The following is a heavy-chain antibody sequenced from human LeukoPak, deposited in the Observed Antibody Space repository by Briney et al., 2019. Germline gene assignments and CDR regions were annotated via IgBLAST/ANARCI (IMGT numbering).Heavy chain of an antibody. CDR3: ARDGGSGNPRFDS. V-gene: IGHV3-53*01. J-gene: IGHJ4*02. Sequence: GGSLRLSCAASGFTVSSNYMSWVRQAPGKGVEWFSVIYSGGKTYYADSVKGRFTISRDNSKNTLYLQMNSLRAEDTAVYYCARDGGSGNPRFDSWGQGTLVTVSS. CDR1: GFTVSSNY. D-gene: IGHD3-10*01. CDR2: IYSGGKT.